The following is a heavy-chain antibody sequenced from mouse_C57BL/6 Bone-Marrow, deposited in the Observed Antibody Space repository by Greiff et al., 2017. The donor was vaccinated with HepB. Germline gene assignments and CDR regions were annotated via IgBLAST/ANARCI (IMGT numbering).Heavy chain of an antibody. CDR2: INYDGSST. CDR1: GFTFSDYY. V-gene: IGHV5-16*01. Sequence: EVQRVESEGGLVQPGSSMKLSCTASGFTFSDYYMAWVRQVPEKGLEWVANINYDGSSTYYLDSLKSRFIISRDNAKNILYLQMSSLKSEDTATYYCARARGYWYFDVWGTGTTVTVSS. J-gene: IGHJ1*03. D-gene: IGHD3-1*01. CDR3: ARARGYWYFDV.